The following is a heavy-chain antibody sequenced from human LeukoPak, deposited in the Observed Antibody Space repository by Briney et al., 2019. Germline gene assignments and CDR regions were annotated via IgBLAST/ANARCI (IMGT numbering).Heavy chain of an antibody. Sequence: PGGSLRLSCSASGFTFSAYAMYWVRQAPGKGLEYVSGISSNGGSSFYADSVKGRFTISRDNSKNTLYLQMSSLRAEDTAVYYCVKITSVTGGDCWGQGTRLTPSA. CDR1: GFTFSAYA. V-gene: IGHV3-64D*09. CDR3: VKITSVTGGDC. J-gene: IGHJ4*02. CDR2: ISSNGGSS. D-gene: IGHD1-1*01.